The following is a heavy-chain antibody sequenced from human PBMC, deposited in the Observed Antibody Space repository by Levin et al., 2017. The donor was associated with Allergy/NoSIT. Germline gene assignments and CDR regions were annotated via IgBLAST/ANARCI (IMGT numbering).Heavy chain of an antibody. V-gene: IGHV3-30-3*01. CDR1: GFTFSSYA. Sequence: GGSLRLSCAASGFTFSSYAMHWVRQAPGKGLEWVAVISYDGSNKYYADSVKGRFTISRDNSKNTLYLQMNSLRAEDTAVYYCARDQIAAADLYYFDYWGQGTLVTVSS. CDR2: ISYDGSNK. CDR3: ARDQIAAADLYYFDY. J-gene: IGHJ4*02. D-gene: IGHD6-13*01.